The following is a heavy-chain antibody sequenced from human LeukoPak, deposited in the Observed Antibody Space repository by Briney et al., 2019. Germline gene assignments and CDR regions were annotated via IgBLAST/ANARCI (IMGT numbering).Heavy chain of an antibody. CDR2: MNPNSGNA. CDR1: GYTFTSYD. CDR3: ARGGYDSGSYYKGPLYYFDY. V-gene: IGHV1-8*03. Sequence: ASVKVSCKASGYTFTSYDINWVRQATGQGLEWMGWMNPNSGNAGYAQKFQGKVSFTRNTSITTAYMELSSLRAEDTAVYYCARGGYDSGSYYKGPLYYFDYWGQGTLVTVSS. J-gene: IGHJ4*02. D-gene: IGHD3-10*01.